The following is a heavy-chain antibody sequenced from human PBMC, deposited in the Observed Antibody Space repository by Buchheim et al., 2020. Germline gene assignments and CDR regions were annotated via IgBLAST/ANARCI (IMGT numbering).Heavy chain of an antibody. V-gene: IGHV4-39*01. CDR2: IYYSGST. D-gene: IGHD3-10*01. CDR3: ARQITMVRGLTVQDYHHMDV. J-gene: IGHJ6*03. Sequence: QLQLQESGPGLVKPSETLSLTCTVSGGSISSSSNYWGWIRQPPGKGLEWIGSIYYSGSTYYNPSLKSRVTISVDTSKNQFSLKLSSVTAADTAVYYCARQITMVRGLTVQDYHHMDVWGKGTT. CDR1: GGSISSSSNY.